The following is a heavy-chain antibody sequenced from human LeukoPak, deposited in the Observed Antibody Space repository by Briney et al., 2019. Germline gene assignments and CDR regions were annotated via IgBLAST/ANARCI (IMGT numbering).Heavy chain of an antibody. CDR1: GFTVSSNY. V-gene: IGHV3-66*01. D-gene: IGHD2-2*02. CDR2: IYSGGST. Sequence: GGSLRLSCAASGFTVSSNYMSWVRQAPGKGLEWVSVIYSGGSTYYADSVKGRFTISRDNAKNSLYLQMNSLRAEDTAVYYCARGYTAVYYYYGMDVWGQGTTVTVSS. J-gene: IGHJ6*02. CDR3: ARGYTAVYYYYGMDV.